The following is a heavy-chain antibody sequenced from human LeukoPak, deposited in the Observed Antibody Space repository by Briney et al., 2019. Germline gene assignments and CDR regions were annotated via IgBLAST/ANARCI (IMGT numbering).Heavy chain of an antibody. J-gene: IGHJ5*02. CDR2: ISAYNGNT. CDR3: ARGAYYDSSGYSTPGLGDWFDP. Sequence: GASVKVSCKASGYTFTSYGISWVRQAPGQGLEWMGWISAYNGNTNYAQKLQGRVTMTTDTSTSTAYMELRSLRSDDTAVYYCARGAYYDSSGYSTPGLGDWFDPWGQGTLVTVSS. D-gene: IGHD3-22*01. CDR1: GYTFTSYG. V-gene: IGHV1-18*01.